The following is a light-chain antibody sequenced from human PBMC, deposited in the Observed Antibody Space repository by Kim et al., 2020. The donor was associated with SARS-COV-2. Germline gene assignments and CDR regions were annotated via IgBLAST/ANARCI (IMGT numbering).Light chain of an antibody. CDR3: QQSYTSPTCT. CDR1: QIISSY. J-gene: IGKJ2*02. V-gene: IGKV1-39*01. CDR2: AAS. Sequence: DIQMTQSPSSLSASVGDRVTITCRASQIISSYLNWYQQKPGKAPKLLNYAASSLQSGVPSRFSGIRSGTEFTLTISSLQPEDFATYYWQQSYTSPTCTFGQGTKLEI.